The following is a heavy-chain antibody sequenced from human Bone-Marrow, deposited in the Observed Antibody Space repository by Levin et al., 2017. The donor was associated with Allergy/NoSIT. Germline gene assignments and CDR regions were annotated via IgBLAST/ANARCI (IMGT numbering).Heavy chain of an antibody. CDR3: VRDRQTIFGVANTFDF. CDR1: GFTLEDYA. Sequence: PGGSLRLSCAASGFTLEDYAMHWVRQGPGKGLEWVSGITWNSGNIACADSVKGRFTISRDNAKNSLHLQINSLRPEDTAFYYCVRDRQTIFGVANTFDFWGQGTMVTVSS. D-gene: IGHD3-3*01. J-gene: IGHJ3*01. V-gene: IGHV3-9*01. CDR2: ITWNSGNI.